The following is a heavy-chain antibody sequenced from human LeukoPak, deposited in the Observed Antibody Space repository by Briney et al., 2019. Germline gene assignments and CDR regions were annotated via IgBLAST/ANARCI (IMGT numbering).Heavy chain of an antibody. D-gene: IGHD1-26*01. CDR1: GYTFTTYG. J-gene: IGHJ4*02. CDR3: ARDRGEWELFFDY. Sequence: ASVKVSCKASGYTFTTYGISWVRQAPGQGLEWVGWISAYNGNTNNAQRLQGRVTMTTDTSTNTAYMELRSLISDDTAVYYCARDRGEWELFFDYWGQGTLVTVSS. V-gene: IGHV1-18*01. CDR2: ISAYNGNT.